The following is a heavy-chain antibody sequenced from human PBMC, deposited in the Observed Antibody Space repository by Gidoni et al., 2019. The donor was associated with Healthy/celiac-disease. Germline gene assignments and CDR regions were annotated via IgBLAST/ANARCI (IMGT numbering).Heavy chain of an antibody. V-gene: IGHV4-34*01. CDR3: ARNRGYSSSWHKRYGMGV. D-gene: IGHD6-13*01. CDR1: GGSFSGYY. CDR2: INHSGST. J-gene: IGHJ6*02. Sequence: QVQLQQWGAGRLKPSETLSLTCAVYGGSFSGYYWSWIRQPPGKGLEWIGEINHSGSTNYNPSLKSRVTISVDTSKNQFSLKLSSVTAADTAVYYCARNRGYSSSWHKRYGMGVWGQGTTVTVSS.